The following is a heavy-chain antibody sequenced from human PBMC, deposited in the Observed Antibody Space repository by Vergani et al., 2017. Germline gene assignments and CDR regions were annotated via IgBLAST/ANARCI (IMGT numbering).Heavy chain of an antibody. Sequence: QVQLVQSGAEVKKPGASVKVSCKASGYTFTGYYMHWVRQAPGQGLEWMGWINPNSGGTNYAQKFQGRVTMTRNTSISTAYMELSSLRSEDTAVYYCAIWAGCSGGSCYVDYWGQGTLVTVSS. D-gene: IGHD2-15*01. V-gene: IGHV1-2*02. CDR1: GYTFTGYY. J-gene: IGHJ4*02. CDR3: AIWAGCSGGSCYVDY. CDR2: INPNSGGT.